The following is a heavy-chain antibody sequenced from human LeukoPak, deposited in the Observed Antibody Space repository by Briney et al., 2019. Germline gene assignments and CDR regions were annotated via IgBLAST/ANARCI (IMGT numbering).Heavy chain of an antibody. Sequence: PGRSLRLSCAASGFSFSSYGFHWVRQAPGKGLEWVSALSFDGKNIHYADSVKGRFTISRDNSRNTVYLQMNSLRVEDTAVYYCAKTYSRESGYDFFFHYWGQGTRVTVSS. CDR3: AKTYSRESGYDFFFHY. CDR1: GFSFSSYG. J-gene: IGHJ4*02. V-gene: IGHV3-33*06. D-gene: IGHD5-12*01. CDR2: LSFDGKNI.